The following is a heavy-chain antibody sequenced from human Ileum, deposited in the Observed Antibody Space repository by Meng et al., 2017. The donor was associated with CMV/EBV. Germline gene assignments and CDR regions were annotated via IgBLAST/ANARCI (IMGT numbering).Heavy chain of an antibody. V-gene: IGHV4-39*07. CDR2: IYYTGST. CDR3: ARGVYKIRRRYVDY. D-gene: IGHD2-8*01. Sequence: QSLSHPFAASGGSTMMRSYYGGWIRQTPGKGLEWIGSIYYTGSTYYNPSLESRVTVSIDKSKNQFSLILTSVTAADTAIYYCARGVYKIRRRYVDYWGQGTLVTVSS. J-gene: IGHJ4*02. CDR1: GGSTMMRSYY.